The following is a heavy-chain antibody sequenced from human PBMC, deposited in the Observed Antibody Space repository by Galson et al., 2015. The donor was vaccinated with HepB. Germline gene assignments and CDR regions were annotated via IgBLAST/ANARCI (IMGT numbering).Heavy chain of an antibody. V-gene: IGHV1-18*04. CDR1: GYTFTSYY. Sequence: SCKASGYTFTSYYMHWVRRAPGQGLEWMGWISAYNGNTNYAQKLQGRVTMTTDTSTSTAYMELRSLRSDDTAVYYCARDGGNSWIYYYYGMDVWGQGTTVTVSS. D-gene: IGHD4-23*01. J-gene: IGHJ6*02. CDR2: ISAYNGNT. CDR3: ARDGGNSWIYYYYGMDV.